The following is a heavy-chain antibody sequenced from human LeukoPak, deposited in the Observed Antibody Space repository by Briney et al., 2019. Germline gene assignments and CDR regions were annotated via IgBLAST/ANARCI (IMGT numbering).Heavy chain of an antibody. CDR3: ARDCSGGSCYKGQDY. V-gene: IGHV3-21*01. Sequence: PGGSLRLSCAASGFTFSSYSMNWVRQAPGKGLEWVSSISSSSSYIYYADSVKGRFTISRDNAKNSLYLQMNSLRAEDTAVYYCARDCSGGSCYKGQDYWGQGTLVTVSS. CDR2: ISSSSSYI. CDR1: GFTFSSYS. D-gene: IGHD2-15*01. J-gene: IGHJ4*02.